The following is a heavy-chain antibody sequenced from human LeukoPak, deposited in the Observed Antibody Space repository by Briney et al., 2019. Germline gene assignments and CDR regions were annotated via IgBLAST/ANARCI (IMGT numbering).Heavy chain of an antibody. Sequence: ASVKVSCEASGYTFTSNYMHWVRQAPGQGLEWMGKINPSGGSTSYAQKFQGRVTMTRDTSTSTVYMELSSLRSEDTAVYYCARDAARYWFDPWGQGTLVTVSS. CDR2: INPSGGST. D-gene: IGHD6-6*01. CDR3: ARDAARYWFDP. V-gene: IGHV1-46*01. CDR1: GYTFTSNY. J-gene: IGHJ5*02.